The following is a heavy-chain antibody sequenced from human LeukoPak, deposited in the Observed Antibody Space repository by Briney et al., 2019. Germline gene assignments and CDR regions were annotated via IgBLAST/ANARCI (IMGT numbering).Heavy chain of an antibody. CDR1: GYTFTSYG. J-gene: IGHJ4*02. CDR2: ISAYNGNT. V-gene: IGHV1-18*01. D-gene: IGHD3-16*02. Sequence: GASVKVSCKASGYTFTSYGISWVRQAPGQGLEWMGWISAYNGNTNYAQKLQGRVTMTTDTSTSTAYMELRSLRSDDTAVYYCARVPPLGDYVWGSYRPPLDYWGQGTLVTVSS. CDR3: ARVPPLGDYVWGSYRPPLDY.